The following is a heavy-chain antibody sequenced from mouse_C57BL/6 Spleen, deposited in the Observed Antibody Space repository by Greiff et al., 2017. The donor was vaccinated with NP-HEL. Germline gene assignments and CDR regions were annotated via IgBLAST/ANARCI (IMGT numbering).Heavy chain of an antibody. CDR3: ARRYFDV. CDR1: GYTFTSYW. J-gene: IGHJ1*03. Sequence: VQLQQSGAELVKPGASVKLSCKASGYTFTSYWMQWVKQRPGQGLEWIGEIDPSDSYTNYNQKFKGKATLTVDTSSSTAYMQLSSPTSEDSAVYYCARRYFDVWGTGTTVTVSS. V-gene: IGHV1-50*01. CDR2: IDPSDSYT.